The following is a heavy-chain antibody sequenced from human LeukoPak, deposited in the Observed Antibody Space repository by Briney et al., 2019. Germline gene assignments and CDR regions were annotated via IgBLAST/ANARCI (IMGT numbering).Heavy chain of an antibody. CDR3: ARDYSSSWYGRDYYYYYMDV. Sequence: GASVKVSCKASGYTFTSYGISWVRQAPGQGLEWMGWISAYDGNTNYAQKLQGRVTMTTDTSTSTAYMELRSLRSDDTAVYYCARDYSSSWYGRDYYYYYMDVWGKGTTVTISS. V-gene: IGHV1-18*01. CDR1: GYTFTSYG. CDR2: ISAYDGNT. J-gene: IGHJ6*03. D-gene: IGHD6-13*01.